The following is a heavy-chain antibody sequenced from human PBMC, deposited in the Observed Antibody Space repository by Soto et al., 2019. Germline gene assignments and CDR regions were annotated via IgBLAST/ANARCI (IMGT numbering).Heavy chain of an antibody. D-gene: IGHD3-3*01. CDR2: IYPGDSDT. Sequence: GESLKISCKGSGYSFTSYWIGWVRQMPGKGLEWMGIIYPGDSDTRYSPSFQGQVTISAEKSISTAYLQWSSLKASDTAMYYCARHRVPDVLRFLEWLPDGGGFYYYYYGMDVWGQGTTVTVSS. V-gene: IGHV5-51*01. CDR3: ARHRVPDVLRFLEWLPDGGGFYYYYYGMDV. CDR1: GYSFTSYW. J-gene: IGHJ6*02.